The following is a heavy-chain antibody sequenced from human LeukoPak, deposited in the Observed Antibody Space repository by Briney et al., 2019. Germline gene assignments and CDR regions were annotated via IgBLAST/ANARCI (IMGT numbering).Heavy chain of an antibody. CDR2: ISMSGSNI. CDR1: GFTYSNYE. CDR3: ARDGTGYYYFGLDV. Sequence: GGSLRLSCAASGFTYSNYEMNWVRQAPGKGLEWVSSISMSGSNIHYADSVKGRFIISRDNAKDSLYLQMNSLRAEDTAVYYCARDGTGYYYFGLDVWGKGTTVTVSS. D-gene: IGHD1-7*01. J-gene: IGHJ6*04. V-gene: IGHV3-48*03.